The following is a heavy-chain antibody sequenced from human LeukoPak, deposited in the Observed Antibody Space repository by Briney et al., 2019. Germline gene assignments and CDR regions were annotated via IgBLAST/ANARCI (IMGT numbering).Heavy chain of an antibody. V-gene: IGHV4-61*02. J-gene: IGHJ6*02. CDR1: GGSISSGSYY. CDR3: ARDGGVVASTQLYGMDV. D-gene: IGHD2-15*01. CDR2: IYTSGST. Sequence: KPSETLSLTCTVSGGSISSGSYYWSWIRQPAGKGLEWIGRIYTSGSTNYNPSLKSRVTISVDTSKNQFSLKLSSVTAADTAVYYCARDGGVVASTQLYGMDVWGQGTTVTVSS.